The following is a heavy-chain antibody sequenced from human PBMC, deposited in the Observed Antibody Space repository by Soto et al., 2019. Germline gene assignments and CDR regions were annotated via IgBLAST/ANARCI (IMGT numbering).Heavy chain of an antibody. J-gene: IGHJ6*03. CDR3: ASSSYYYHMDV. CDR1: GGSISSYY. Sequence: SETLSLTCTVSGGSISSYYCSWIRQPPGKGLEWIGYIYYSGSTNYNPSLKSRVTISLDTSKNQFSLKLSSVTAADTAVYYCASSSYYYHMDVWGKGTTVTVSS. D-gene: IGHD6-6*01. V-gene: IGHV4-59*01. CDR2: IYYSGST.